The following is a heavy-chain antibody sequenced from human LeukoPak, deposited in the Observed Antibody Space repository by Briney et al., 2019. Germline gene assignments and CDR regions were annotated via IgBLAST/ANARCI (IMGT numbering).Heavy chain of an antibody. CDR2: INHSGSA. J-gene: IGHJ6*04. D-gene: IGHD2-21*02. Sequence: SETLSLTCAVYGGSFSGYYWSWIRQPPGKGLDWIGEINHSGSANYNPSLESRVTISVDTSKNQFSLKLSSVTAADTAVYYCARLSVVVTPYYYYGMDVWGKGTTVTVSS. CDR3: ARLSVVVTPYYYYGMDV. CDR1: GGSFSGYY. V-gene: IGHV4-34*01.